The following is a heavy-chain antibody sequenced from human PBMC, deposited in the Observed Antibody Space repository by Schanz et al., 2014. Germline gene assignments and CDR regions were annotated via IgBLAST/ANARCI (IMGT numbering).Heavy chain of an antibody. CDR2: INPSGGST. CDR1: GYTFTSYG. D-gene: IGHD6-13*01. CDR3: ARDGVDAAAGGNY. J-gene: IGHJ4*02. V-gene: IGHV1-46*03. Sequence: QVQLVQSGAEVKKPGASVKVSCKASGYTFTSYGISWVRQAPGQGLERMGMINPSGGSTTYAQKFQGRVTMTRDTSTSTVYMELSSLRSEDTAVYYCARDGVDAAAGGNYWGQGTLVTVSS.